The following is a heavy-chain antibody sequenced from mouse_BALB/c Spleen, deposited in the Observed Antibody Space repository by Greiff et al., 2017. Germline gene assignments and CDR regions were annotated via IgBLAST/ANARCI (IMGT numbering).Heavy chain of an antibody. CDR3: ARIFSTMILDY. J-gene: IGHJ2*01. Sequence: QVQLQQSGAELAKPGASVKMSCKASGYTFTIYWMHWVKQRPGQGLEWIGYINPSTGYTEYNQKFKDKATLTADKSSSTAYMQLSSLTSEDSAVYYCARIFSTMILDYWGQGTTLTVSS. CDR1: GYTFTIYW. D-gene: IGHD2-4*01. CDR2: INPSTGYT. V-gene: IGHV1-7*01.